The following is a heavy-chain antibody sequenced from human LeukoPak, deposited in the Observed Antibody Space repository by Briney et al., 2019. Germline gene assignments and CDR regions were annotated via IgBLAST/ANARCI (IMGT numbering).Heavy chain of an antibody. V-gene: IGHV1-69*13. D-gene: IGHD1-14*01. Sequence: ASVKVSCKASGYTVTSYGISWVRQAPGQGLEWMGGIIPIFGTANYAQKFQGRVTITADESTSTAYMELSSLRSEDTAVYYCARAPEPMTKLYYYYGMDVWGQGTTVTVSS. CDR3: ARAPEPMTKLYYYYGMDV. J-gene: IGHJ6*02. CDR1: GYTVTSYG. CDR2: IIPIFGTA.